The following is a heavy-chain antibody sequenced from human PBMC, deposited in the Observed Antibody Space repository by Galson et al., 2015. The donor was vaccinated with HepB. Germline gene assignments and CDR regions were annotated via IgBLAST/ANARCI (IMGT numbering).Heavy chain of an antibody. CDR2: ISPYNANT. CDR3: ARGRNMITFGRVVPPFDY. Sequence: SVKVSCKASDYTFISYGITWVRQAPGQGLEWLGWISPYNANTNYTEKLYGRVTLTTDTSTSTAYLDLTNLRSDDTAVYYCARGRNMITFGRVVPPFDYWGQGTLVTVSS. CDR1: DYTFISYG. J-gene: IGHJ4*02. D-gene: IGHD3-16*01. V-gene: IGHV1-18*01.